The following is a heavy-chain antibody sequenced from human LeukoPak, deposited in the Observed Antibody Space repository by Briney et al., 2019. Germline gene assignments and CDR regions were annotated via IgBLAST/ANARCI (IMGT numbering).Heavy chain of an antibody. V-gene: IGHV4-38-2*02. Sequence: SETLSLTCTVSGYSISSGYYWGWIRQPPGKGLEWIGSIYHSGSTYYNPSLKSRVTISVDTSKNQFSLKLSSVTAADTAVYYCASLWGPLYYMDVWGKGTTVTVSS. J-gene: IGHJ6*03. D-gene: IGHD7-27*01. CDR3: ASLWGPLYYMDV. CDR1: GYSISSGYY. CDR2: IYHSGST.